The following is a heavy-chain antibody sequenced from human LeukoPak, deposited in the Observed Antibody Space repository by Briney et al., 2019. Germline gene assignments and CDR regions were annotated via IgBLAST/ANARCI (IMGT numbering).Heavy chain of an antibody. V-gene: IGHV3-30*18. CDR1: GFTFSSYA. J-gene: IGHJ4*02. Sequence: GGSLRLSCAASGFTFSSYAMNWVRQAPGKGLEWVAVISYDGSNKYYADSVKGRFTISRDNSKNTLYPQMHSLRAEDTAVYYCAKDARNYDSSGYYDDPGYFDYWGQGTLVTVSS. CDR2: ISYDGSNK. D-gene: IGHD3-22*01. CDR3: AKDARNYDSSGYYDDPGYFDY.